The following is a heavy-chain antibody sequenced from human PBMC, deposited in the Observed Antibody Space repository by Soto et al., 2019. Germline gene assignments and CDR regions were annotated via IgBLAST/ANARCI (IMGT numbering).Heavy chain of an antibody. CDR1: GDSVSSKTAA. Sequence: SQTLSLTCAISGDSVSSKTAAWNWIRQSPSRGLEWLGRTYFRSKWYNDYAISMKSRITINPDTSKNQFSLLLNSVTPEDTAVYYCARVSFDHFVHWFDPWGQGTLVTAPQ. CDR2: TYFRSKWYN. CDR3: ARVSFDHFVHWFDP. V-gene: IGHV6-1*01. D-gene: IGHD3-9*01. J-gene: IGHJ5*02.